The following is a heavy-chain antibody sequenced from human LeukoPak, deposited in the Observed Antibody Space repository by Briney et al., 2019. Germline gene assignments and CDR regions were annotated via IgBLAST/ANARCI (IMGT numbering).Heavy chain of an antibody. V-gene: IGHV1-69*04. CDR3: ARELVTAMDDRHEVDP. D-gene: IGHD5-18*01. CDR1: GGTFSSYA. Sequence: ASVKVSCKASGGTFSSYAISWVRQAPGQGLEWMGRIIPILGIANYAQEFQGRVTITADKSTSTAYMELSSLRSEDTAVYYCARELVTAMDDRHEVDPWGQGTLVTVSS. CDR2: IIPILGIA. J-gene: IGHJ5*02.